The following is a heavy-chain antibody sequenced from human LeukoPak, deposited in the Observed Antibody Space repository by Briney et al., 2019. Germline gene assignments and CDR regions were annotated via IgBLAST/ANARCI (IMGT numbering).Heavy chain of an antibody. CDR1: GYSFTSYW. Sequence: GESLQISCKGSGYSFTSYWIGWVRQMPGKGLEWMGIIYPGDSDTRYSPSFQGQVTISADKSISTAYLQWSSLKASDTAMYYCARTPGYCSSTSRYHYYGMDVWGKGTTVTVSS. D-gene: IGHD2-2*01. J-gene: IGHJ6*04. CDR2: IYPGDSDT. CDR3: ARTPGYCSSTSRYHYYGMDV. V-gene: IGHV5-51*01.